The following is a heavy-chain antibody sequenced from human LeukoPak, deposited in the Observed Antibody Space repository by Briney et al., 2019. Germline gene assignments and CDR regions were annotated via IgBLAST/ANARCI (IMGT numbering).Heavy chain of an antibody. J-gene: IGHJ4*02. CDR3: ARLSSSWYG. D-gene: IGHD6-13*01. Sequence: PSETLSLTCTVSGGSISSSSYYWGWIRQPPGKGLEWIGSIYYSGSTYYNPSLKSRVTISVDTSKNQFSLKLSSVTAADTAVYYCARLSSSWYGWGQGTLVTVSS. CDR1: GGSISSSSYY. CDR2: IYYSGST. V-gene: IGHV4-39*01.